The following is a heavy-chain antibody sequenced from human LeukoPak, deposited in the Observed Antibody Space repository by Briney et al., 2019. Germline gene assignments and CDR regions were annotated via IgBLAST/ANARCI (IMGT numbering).Heavy chain of an antibody. D-gene: IGHD4-11*01. V-gene: IGHV4-38-2*01. Sequence: SETLSLTCAVSGYSISSGYYWGWIRQPPGKGLKWIGSIYNSGSTYYKTSLKSRVTISVDTSKHQFSLRLSSVTAADTAVSLCASTDYSTRGWFDPWGQGTLVTVSS. CDR1: GYSISSGYY. J-gene: IGHJ5*02. CDR2: IYNSGST. CDR3: ASTDYSTRGWFDP.